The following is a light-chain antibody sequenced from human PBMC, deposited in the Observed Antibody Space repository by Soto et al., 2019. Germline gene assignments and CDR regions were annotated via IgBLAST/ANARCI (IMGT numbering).Light chain of an antibody. V-gene: IGKV3-11*01. CDR1: QSVSSY. CDR2: DAS. J-gene: IGKJ4*01. Sequence: EIVLIQSPATLSLSPGERATLSCRASQSVSSYLAWYQQKPGQAPRLLIYDASNRATGIPARFSGSGSGTDFTLTISSLEPEDFAVYYCQQRSNLLTFGGGNKVEIK. CDR3: QQRSNLLT.